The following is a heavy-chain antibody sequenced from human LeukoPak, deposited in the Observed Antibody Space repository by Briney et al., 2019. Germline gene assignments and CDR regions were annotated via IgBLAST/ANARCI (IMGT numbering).Heavy chain of an antibody. CDR2: INRDGTTT. CDR1: GFTFSSYW. V-gene: IGHV3-74*01. CDR3: AREGETADYNF. J-gene: IGHJ4*02. D-gene: IGHD4-11*01. Sequence: PGGSLRLSCAASGFTFSSYWMHWVRQTPGKGMLRVARINRDGTTTSYADSVKGRFTISRDNAKNTLYLQMNSLRADDTAVYYCAREGETADYNFWGQGTLVTVSS.